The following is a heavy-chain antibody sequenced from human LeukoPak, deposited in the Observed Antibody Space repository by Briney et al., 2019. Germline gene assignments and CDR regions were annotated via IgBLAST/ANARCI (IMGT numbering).Heavy chain of an antibody. CDR2: IYYSGST. D-gene: IGHD3-16*01. V-gene: IGHV4-39*07. CDR1: GGSISSSSSY. CDR3: ARDDRGGPSGP. J-gene: IGHJ4*02. Sequence: SETLSLTCTVSGGSISSSSSYWGWIRQPPGKGLEWIGTIYYSGSTYYNPSLKSRVTISVDTSKNHFSLKLRSVTAADTAVYYCARDDRGGPSGPWGQGTLVTVSS.